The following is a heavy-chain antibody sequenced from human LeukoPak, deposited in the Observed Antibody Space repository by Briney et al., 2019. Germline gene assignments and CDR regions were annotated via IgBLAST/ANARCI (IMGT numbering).Heavy chain of an antibody. D-gene: IGHD3-10*01. CDR3: ARGLWFGDENPPYFDY. V-gene: IGHV4-4*02. CDR2: INHSGST. CDR1: GASSSSNNW. J-gene: IGHJ4*02. Sequence: SETLSLTCAVSGASSSSNNWWNWVRQPPGQGLEWIGEINHSGSTNYNPSLKSRVTISVDTSKNQFSLKLSSVTAADTAVYYCARGLWFGDENPPYFDYWGQGILVTVSS.